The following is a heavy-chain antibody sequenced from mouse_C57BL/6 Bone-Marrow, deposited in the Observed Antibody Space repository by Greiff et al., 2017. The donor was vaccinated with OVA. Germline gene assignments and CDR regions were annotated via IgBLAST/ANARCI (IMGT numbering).Heavy chain of an antibody. CDR2: IHPNSGST. D-gene: IGHD1-1*01. V-gene: IGHV1-64*01. CDR1: GYTFTSYW. J-gene: IGHJ2*01. Sequence: QVQLQQPGAELVKPGASVKLSCKASGYTFTSYWMHWVKQRPGQGLEWIGMIHPNSGSTNYNEKFKSKATLTVDKSSSTAYMQLRSLTSEDSAVYYCARERVYYYGSSPPYFDYWGQGTTLTVSS. CDR3: ARERVYYYGSSPPYFDY.